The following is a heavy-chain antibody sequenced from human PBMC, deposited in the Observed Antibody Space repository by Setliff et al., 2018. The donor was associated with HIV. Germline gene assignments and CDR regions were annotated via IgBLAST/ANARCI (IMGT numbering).Heavy chain of an antibody. CDR3: AREYGAVRKYIDY. J-gene: IGHJ4*02. Sequence: GASVKVSCKASGYTFTGNYIHWVRQAPGQGLEWMGWINPNSGGTNYEQKFQGRVTMTTDTSTSTAYMELRSLRSDDTAVYYCAREYGAVRKYIDYWGQGTLVTVSS. CDR2: INPNSGGT. CDR1: GYTFTGNY. D-gene: IGHD3-10*01. V-gene: IGHV1-2*02.